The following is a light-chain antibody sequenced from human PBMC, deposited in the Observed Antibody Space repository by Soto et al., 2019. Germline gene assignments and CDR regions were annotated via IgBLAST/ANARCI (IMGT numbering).Light chain of an antibody. V-gene: IGLV8-61*01. CDR2: NTK. Sequence: QAVVTQEPSLSVSPGRTVTLTCRLSSGSVSTNYYPSWYQQTPGQAPRTLIYNTKSRSSGVPDRFSGSILGNKAALTITGAQADDECDYYCVLYMGSGTWVFGGGTKLTVL. CDR3: VLYMGSGTWV. CDR1: SGSVSTNYY. J-gene: IGLJ3*02.